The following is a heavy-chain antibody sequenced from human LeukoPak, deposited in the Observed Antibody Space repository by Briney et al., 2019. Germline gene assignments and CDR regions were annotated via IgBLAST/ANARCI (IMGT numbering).Heavy chain of an antibody. D-gene: IGHD3-10*01. CDR2: INPSAGSI. Sequence: EASVKVSCKASGYTFTSHYMHWVRQAPGQGLEWMGVINPSAGSITYAQKFQGRVTMTRDTSTNTVYLELSSLRSEDTAVYYCARASGLLWFGELQRNYYFDNWGQGTLVTVSS. J-gene: IGHJ4*02. V-gene: IGHV1-46*01. CDR1: GYTFTSHY. CDR3: ARASGLLWFGELQRNYYFDN.